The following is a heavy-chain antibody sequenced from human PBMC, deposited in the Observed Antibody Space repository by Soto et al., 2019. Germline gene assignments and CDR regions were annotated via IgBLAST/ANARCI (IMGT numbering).Heavy chain of an antibody. Sequence: EVQLVESGGGLVQPGGSLRLSCAASGFTFISYGMHWVRQAPGKGLVWVSRINSDGSSTSYTDSVKGRFTISRDNATNTLYLQMNSLRSEDTAVYYCVRTSLVVAAATREDYWGQGTLVTFSS. V-gene: IGHV3-74*01. CDR1: GFTFISYG. CDR3: VRTSLVVAAATREDY. J-gene: IGHJ4*02. CDR2: INSDGSST. D-gene: IGHD2-15*01.